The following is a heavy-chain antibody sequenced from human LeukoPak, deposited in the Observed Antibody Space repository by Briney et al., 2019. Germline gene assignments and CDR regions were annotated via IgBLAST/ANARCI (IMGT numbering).Heavy chain of an antibody. V-gene: IGHV4-59*01. Sequence: SETLSLTCTVSGGSISSYYWSWIRQPPGKGLEWIGYIYYSGSTNYNPSLKSRVTIPVDTSKNQFSLKLSSVTAAGTAVYYCARSAPYCSGGSCYHYWGQGTLVTVSS. CDR3: ARSAPYCSGGSCYHY. CDR1: GGSISSYY. D-gene: IGHD2-15*01. J-gene: IGHJ4*02. CDR2: IYYSGST.